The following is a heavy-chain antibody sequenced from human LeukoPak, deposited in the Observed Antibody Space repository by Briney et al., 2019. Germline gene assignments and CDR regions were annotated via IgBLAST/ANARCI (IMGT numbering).Heavy chain of an antibody. J-gene: IGHJ4*02. CDR3: ARELSANNIVVVPAAIRF. D-gene: IGHD2-2*02. CDR1: GYTFTGYY. Sequence: GASVKVSCKASGYTFTGYYMHWVRQAPGQGLEWMGWINPNSGGTNYAQKFQGRVTMTRDTSISTAYMELSRLRSDDTAVYYCARELSANNIVVVPAAIRFWGQGTLVTVSS. CDR2: INPNSGGT. V-gene: IGHV1-2*02.